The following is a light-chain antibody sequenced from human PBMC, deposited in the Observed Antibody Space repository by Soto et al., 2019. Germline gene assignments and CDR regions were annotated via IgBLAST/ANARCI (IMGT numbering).Light chain of an antibody. V-gene: IGLV2-8*01. J-gene: IGLJ2*01. CDR2: EVS. CDR1: SSDVGGYNY. Sequence: QSALTQPPSASGSPGQSVTISCTGTSSDVGGYNYVSWYQQHPGKAPKLMIYEVSKRPSGVPDRFSGSKSGNTASLTVSGLQAEDEADYYCSSYAGRNNWGVFGGGTKLTVL. CDR3: SSYAGRNNWGV.